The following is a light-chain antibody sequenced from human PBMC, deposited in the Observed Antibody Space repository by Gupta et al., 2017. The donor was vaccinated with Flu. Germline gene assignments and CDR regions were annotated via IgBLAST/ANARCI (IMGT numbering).Light chain of an antibody. CDR2: EVS. CDR1: SSDVGCYNY. Sequence: TSSDVGCYNYVSYHQHHRDKAPKLMIYEVSNRPSGFSKRFSGSNAGNTASLTISVLQAEDEADYYCSSYTSSSTLVFGGGTKLTVL. J-gene: IGLJ2*01. V-gene: IGLV2-14*01. CDR3: SSYTSSSTLV.